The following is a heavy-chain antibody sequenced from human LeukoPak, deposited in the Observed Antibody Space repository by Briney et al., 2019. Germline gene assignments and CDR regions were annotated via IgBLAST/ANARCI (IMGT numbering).Heavy chain of an antibody. V-gene: IGHV3-7*01. Sequence: RRSLRLSSAASGFTPAAIFLRWGRQTPQEGLGWVALINPDVGATYYTHSVKGGFSISRDNPRNFVYLRMNSLPVEDTPVYYFTLDLRTGVGRGYWGEGALVSVSS. J-gene: IGHJ4*02. D-gene: IGHD3-3*01. CDR3: TLDLRTGVGRGY. CDR2: INPDVGAT. CDR1: GFTPAAIF.